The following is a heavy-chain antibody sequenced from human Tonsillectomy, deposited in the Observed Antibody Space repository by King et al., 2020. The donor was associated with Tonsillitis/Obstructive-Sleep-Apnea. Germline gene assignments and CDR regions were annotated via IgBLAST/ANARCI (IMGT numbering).Heavy chain of an antibody. CDR3: VRHNTPQLWVVY. Sequence: QLQESGPRLVKPSETLSLTCSVSGGSISDSRYYWGWIRQPPGQGLEWIGKIFYSGTTDYNPSLKSRVTMSVDTSKNQFSLKLSSVSAADTAIYYCVRHNTPQLWVVYWGQGTLVTVSS. D-gene: IGHD3-10*01. CDR2: IFYSGTT. J-gene: IGHJ4*02. V-gene: IGHV4-39*01. CDR1: GGSISDSRYY.